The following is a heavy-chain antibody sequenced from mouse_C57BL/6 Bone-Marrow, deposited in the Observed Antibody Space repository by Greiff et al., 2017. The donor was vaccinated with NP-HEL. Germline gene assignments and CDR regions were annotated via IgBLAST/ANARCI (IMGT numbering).Heavy chain of an antibody. CDR1: GFSLTSYG. CDR2: IWSGGST. J-gene: IGHJ2*01. Sequence: VKLVESGPGLVQPSQSLSITCTVSGFSLTSYGVHWVRQSPGKGLEWLGVIWSGGSTDYNAAFISRLSISKDNSKSQVFFKMTSLQADDTAIYYCARGYGYYFDYWGQGTTLTVSS. D-gene: IGHD2-10*02. V-gene: IGHV2-2*01. CDR3: ARGYGYYFDY.